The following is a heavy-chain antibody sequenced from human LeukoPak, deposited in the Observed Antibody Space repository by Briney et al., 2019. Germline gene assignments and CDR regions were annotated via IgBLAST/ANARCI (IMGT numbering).Heavy chain of an antibody. J-gene: IGHJ4*02. CDR3: AKGYCSGGSCYSGLFDY. CDR1: GFIFSSYA. D-gene: IGHD2-15*01. V-gene: IGHV3-23*01. Sequence: GGSLRLSCAASGFIFSSYAMSWVRQAPGKGLEWVSAISSSGGSTYYADSVKGRFTISRDNSKNTLYLQMNSLRAEDTAVYYCAKGYCSGGSCYSGLFDYWGQGTLVTVSS. CDR2: ISSSGGST.